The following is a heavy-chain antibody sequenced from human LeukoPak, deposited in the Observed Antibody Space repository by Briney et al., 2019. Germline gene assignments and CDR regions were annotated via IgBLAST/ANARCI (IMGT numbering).Heavy chain of an antibody. Sequence: GASVKVSCKASGYTFTSYDINWVRQATGQGLEWMGWMNPNSGNTGYAQKFQGRVTMTRNTSISTASMELSSLRSEDTAVYYCARGPMSVWFGAEIAYYPYYYMDVWGKGTTVTISS. CDR1: GYTFTSYD. J-gene: IGHJ6*03. CDR2: MNPNSGNT. CDR3: ARGPMSVWFGAEIAYYPYYYMDV. D-gene: IGHD3-10*01. V-gene: IGHV1-8*01.